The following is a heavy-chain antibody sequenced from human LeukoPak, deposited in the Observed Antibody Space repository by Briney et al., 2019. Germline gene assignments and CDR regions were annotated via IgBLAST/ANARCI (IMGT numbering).Heavy chain of an antibody. CDR1: GGSFSGYY. V-gene: IGHV4-34*01. Sequence: PSETLSLTCAVYGGSFSGYYWSWIRQPPGKGLEWIGEINHSGSTNYNPSLKSRVTISVDTSKNQFSLKLSSVTAADTAVYYCARVRKDSSSWYPRVSFRLSRAGNWFDPWGQGTLVTVSS. CDR2: INHSGST. J-gene: IGHJ5*02. D-gene: IGHD6-13*01. CDR3: ARVRKDSSSWYPRVSFRLSRAGNWFDP.